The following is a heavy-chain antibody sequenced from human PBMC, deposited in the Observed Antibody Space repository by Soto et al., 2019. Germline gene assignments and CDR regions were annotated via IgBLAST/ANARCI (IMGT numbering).Heavy chain of an antibody. J-gene: IGHJ4*02. V-gene: IGHV4-31*03. CDR3: ARYCSGSYYPATFDY. Sequence: QVQLQESGPGLVKPSQTLSLTCTVSGGSISSAGYNWSWIRQHPVKGLEWIGYIYYSGSTYYNPSLKSRVNISIDTSKNQFSLKLRSVTAADTAVYYCARYCSGSYYPATFDYWGQGTLVTVSS. CDR2: IYYSGST. D-gene: IGHD3-10*01. CDR1: GGSISSAGYN.